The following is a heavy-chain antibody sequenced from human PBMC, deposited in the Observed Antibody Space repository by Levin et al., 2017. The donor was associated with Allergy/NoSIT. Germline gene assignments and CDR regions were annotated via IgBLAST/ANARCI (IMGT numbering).Heavy chain of an antibody. CDR2: IGTAGDT. J-gene: IGHJ4*02. CDR3: ARGPSRYCSSTSCYGIDY. Sequence: LSLTCAASGFTFSSYDMHWVRQATGKGLEWVSAIGTAGDTYYPGSVKGRFTISRENAKNSLYLQMNSLRAGDTAVYYCARGPSRYCSSTSCYGIDYWGQGTLVTVSS. CDR1: GFTFSSYD. D-gene: IGHD2-2*01. V-gene: IGHV3-13*01.